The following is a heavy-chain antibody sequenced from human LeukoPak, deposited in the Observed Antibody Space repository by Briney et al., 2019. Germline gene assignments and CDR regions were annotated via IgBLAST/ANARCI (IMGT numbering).Heavy chain of an antibody. V-gene: IGHV4-34*01. D-gene: IGHD1-26*01. CDR1: GGSFSGYY. J-gene: IGHJ3*02. CDR2: INHSGST. Sequence: SSETLSLTCAVYGGSFSGYYWSWIPQPPGKGLEWIGEINHSGSTNCNPSLKSRVTISVDTSKNQFSLKLSSVTAADTAVYYCASGGSYNAFDIWGQGTMVTVSS. CDR3: ASGGSYNAFDI.